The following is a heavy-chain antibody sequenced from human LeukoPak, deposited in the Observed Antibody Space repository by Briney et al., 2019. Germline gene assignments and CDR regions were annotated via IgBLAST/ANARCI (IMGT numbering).Heavy chain of an antibody. CDR1: GGSISSGDYY. J-gene: IGHJ4*02. Sequence: SETLSLTCTVSGGSISSGDYYWSWIRQPPGKGLEWIGYIYHSGNTYYNPSLKSRLTISVDTPRNQFSLKLRSVTAADTAVYYCARGGTRITTVGVVINDFDYWGQGTLVTVSS. CDR2: IYHSGNT. V-gene: IGHV4-30-4*08. D-gene: IGHD3-3*01. CDR3: ARGGTRITTVGVVINDFDY.